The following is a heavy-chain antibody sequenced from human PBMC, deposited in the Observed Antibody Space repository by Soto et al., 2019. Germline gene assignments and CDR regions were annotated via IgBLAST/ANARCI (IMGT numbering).Heavy chain of an antibody. V-gene: IGHV3-11*01. J-gene: IGHJ4*02. CDR1: GFTFSDYY. CDR3: ARANNWNEFDY. D-gene: IGHD1-20*01. Sequence: GGSLRLSCAASGFTFSDYYMSWIRQAPGKGLEWASHIHSSGSTIYYADSVKGRFTISRDNAKNSLYLQMNSLRAEDTAVYYCARANNWNEFDYWGQGTLVTVSS. CDR2: IHSSGSTI.